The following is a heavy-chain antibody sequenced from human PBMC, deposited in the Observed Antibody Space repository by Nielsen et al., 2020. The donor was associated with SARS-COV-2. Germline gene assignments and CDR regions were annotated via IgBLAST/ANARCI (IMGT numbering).Heavy chain of an antibody. J-gene: IGHJ6*03. CDR2: IRSRLNSYAT. V-gene: IGHV3-73*01. CDR1: GFTFSGHA. Sequence: GESLKISCAASGFTFSGHAMHWVRQASRKGLEWVGRIRSRLNSYATVYAASVKGRFTISRDDSSNTAYLQMNSLRSEDAAVYYCARQDTSGWFNYYYYLDVWGKGTTVTVSS. CDR3: ARQDTSGWFNYYYYLDV. D-gene: IGHD6-19*01.